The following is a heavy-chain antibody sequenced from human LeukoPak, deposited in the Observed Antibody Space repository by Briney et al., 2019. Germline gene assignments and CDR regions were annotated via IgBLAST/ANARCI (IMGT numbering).Heavy chain of an antibody. CDR1: GFTFSSYA. Sequence: GRSLRLSCAAPGFTFSSYAMHWVRQAPGKGLEWVAVISYDGSNKYYADSVKGRFTISRDNSKNTLYLQMNSLRAEDTAVYYCARDFPDYYDSSGYNYYYYYGMDVWGQGTTVTVSS. CDR2: ISYDGSNK. J-gene: IGHJ6*02. CDR3: ARDFPDYYDSSGYNYYYYYGMDV. V-gene: IGHV3-30-3*01. D-gene: IGHD3-22*01.